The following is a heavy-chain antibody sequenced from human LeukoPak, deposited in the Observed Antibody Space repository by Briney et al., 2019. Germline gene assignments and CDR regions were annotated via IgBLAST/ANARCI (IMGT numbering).Heavy chain of an antibody. CDR2: ISSSGTTI. V-gene: IGHV3-48*03. D-gene: IGHD2-2*01. J-gene: IGHJ4*02. Sequence: GGSLRLSCAAYGLTFSTSEMNWVRQAPGKGLEWVSHISSSGTTIYYADSVTGRFTISRDNAKNSLYLQMNSLRAEDTAVYYCASNEVPAKWGQGTLVTVSS. CDR1: GLTFSTSE. CDR3: ASNEVPAK.